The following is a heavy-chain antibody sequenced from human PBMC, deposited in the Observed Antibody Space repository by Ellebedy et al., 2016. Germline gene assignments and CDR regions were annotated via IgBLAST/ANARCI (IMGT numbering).Heavy chain of an antibody. D-gene: IGHD6-19*01. CDR3: AKWNGGWYAFEV. J-gene: IGHJ3*01. Sequence: SETLALTCNVSGGSVSSDYWNWIRRPPGKGLEWIGYVFHTGTTNYNPSLKSRVTMSVDTSKSQFSLRLTSVTAADTAVYYCAKWNGGWYAFEVWGQGTMVTVSS. CDR2: VFHTGTT. CDR1: GGSVSSDY. V-gene: IGHV4-59*02.